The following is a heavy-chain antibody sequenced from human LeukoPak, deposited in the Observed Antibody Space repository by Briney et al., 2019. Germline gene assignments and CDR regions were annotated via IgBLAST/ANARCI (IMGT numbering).Heavy chain of an antibody. CDR2: ISYIGST. CDR3: ARDLITVTKGFDI. V-gene: IGHV4-59*11. D-gene: IGHD4-17*01. J-gene: IGHJ3*02. CDR1: DDSFSSHY. Sequence: SETLSLTCAVSDDSFSSHYWTWIRQPPGKGLVWIGYISYIGSTNYNPSLKSRATISIDTSKNQFSLKLTSVTAADTAVYYCARDLITVTKGFDIWGQGTMVSVSS.